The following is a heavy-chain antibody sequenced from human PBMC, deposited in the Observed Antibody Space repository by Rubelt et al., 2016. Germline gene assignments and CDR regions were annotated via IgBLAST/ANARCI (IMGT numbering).Heavy chain of an antibody. J-gene: IGHJ5*02. Sequence: GGVVQPGRSLRLSCAASGFTFSSYGMHWVRQAPGKGLEWVAVIWYDGSNKYYADSVKGRFTISRDNSKNTLYLRMNSLRAEDTAVYYCAREQQLVGGWFDPWGQGTLVTVSS. CDR1: GFTFSSYG. CDR3: AREQQLVGGWFDP. CDR2: IWYDGSNK. V-gene: IGHV3-33*01. D-gene: IGHD6-13*01.